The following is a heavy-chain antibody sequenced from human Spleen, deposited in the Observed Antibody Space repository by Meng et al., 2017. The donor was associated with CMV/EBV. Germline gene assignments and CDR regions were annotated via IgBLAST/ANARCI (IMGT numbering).Heavy chain of an antibody. V-gene: IGHV1-8*03. CDR1: GYTFTSYG. J-gene: IGHJ6*02. CDR2: MNPNSGNT. CDR3: ARVGAGDYDFWSGYYYYGMDV. D-gene: IGHD3-3*01. Sequence: ASVKVSCKASGYTFTSYGISWVRQAPGQGLEWMGWMNPNSGNTGYAQKFQGRVTITRNTSISTAYMELSSLRSEDTAVYYCARVGAGDYDFWSGYYYYGMDVWGQGTTVTVSS.